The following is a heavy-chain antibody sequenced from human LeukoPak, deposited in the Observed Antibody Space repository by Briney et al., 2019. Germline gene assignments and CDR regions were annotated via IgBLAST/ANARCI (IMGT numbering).Heavy chain of an antibody. J-gene: IGHJ4*02. D-gene: IGHD3-22*01. V-gene: IGHV1-2*02. CDR1: GYTFTDYY. CDR3: ARVSRFYYDSTGDFDY. Sequence: SSVKVSCKASGYTFTDYYMHWVRQAPGQGLEWMGWITPNSGATKYAQKFRGRVSMTRDTSINTAYMELSRLRSDDTAIYYCARVSRFYYDSTGDFDYWGQGTLVTVSS. CDR2: ITPNSGAT.